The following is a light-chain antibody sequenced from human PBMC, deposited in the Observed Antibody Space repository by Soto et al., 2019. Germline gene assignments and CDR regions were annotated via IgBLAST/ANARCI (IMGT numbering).Light chain of an antibody. CDR2: DVS. CDR1: SSDVGGYNS. J-gene: IGLJ1*01. CDR3: SSYTTGGSYV. V-gene: IGLV2-14*01. Sequence: QSVLTQPASVSGSPGQSITISCTGTSSDVGGYNSVSWYQQQPVKVPKLMIYDVSNRPSGVSNRFSGSKSGNTASLTISGLQAEDEGDYYCSSYTTGGSYVFGTGTKLTVL.